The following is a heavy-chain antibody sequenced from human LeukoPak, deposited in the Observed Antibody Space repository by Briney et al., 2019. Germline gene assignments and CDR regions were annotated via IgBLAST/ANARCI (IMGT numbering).Heavy chain of an antibody. Sequence: ASVKVSCXVSGYTLTGLSMHWVRQARGKGLEWMGGFDPEDGETIYAQKFQGRVTMTEDTSTDTAYMELSSLRSEDTAVYYCATGYSGYDSIDYWGQGTLVTVSS. CDR1: GYTLTGLS. D-gene: IGHD5-12*01. CDR2: FDPEDGET. V-gene: IGHV1-24*01. CDR3: ATGYSGYDSIDY. J-gene: IGHJ4*02.